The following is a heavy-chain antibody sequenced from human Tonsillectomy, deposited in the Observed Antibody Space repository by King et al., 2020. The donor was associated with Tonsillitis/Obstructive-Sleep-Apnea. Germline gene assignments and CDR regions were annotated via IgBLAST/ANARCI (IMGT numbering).Heavy chain of an antibody. V-gene: IGHV4-34*01. CDR2: VNHSGST. J-gene: IGHJ4*02. CDR1: GGSFSGYY. D-gene: IGHD1-26*01. Sequence: VQLQQWGAGLLKPSETLSLTCAVYGGSFSGYYWSWIRQPPGKGLEWIGEVNHSGSTNYNPSLKSRVTISVDTSKNQFSLKLSPVTAADTAVYYCASGEWEQLFDYWGQGTLVTVSS. CDR3: ASGEWEQLFDY.